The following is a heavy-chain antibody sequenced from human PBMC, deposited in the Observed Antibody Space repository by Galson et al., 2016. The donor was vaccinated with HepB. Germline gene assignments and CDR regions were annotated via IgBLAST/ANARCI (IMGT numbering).Heavy chain of an antibody. Sequence: QSGAEVKKPGESLKISCKTSVYSFTSNWIGWVRQMPGKGLEWMGMIFAGDSDTRYSPSFQGQVTMSADKSISTAYLQWSSLRASDTAMYYCVRLSSASFDYWGQGTLVTVSS. CDR3: VRLSSASFDY. D-gene: IGHD6-6*01. J-gene: IGHJ4*02. CDR1: VYSFTSNW. CDR2: IFAGDSDT. V-gene: IGHV5-51*01.